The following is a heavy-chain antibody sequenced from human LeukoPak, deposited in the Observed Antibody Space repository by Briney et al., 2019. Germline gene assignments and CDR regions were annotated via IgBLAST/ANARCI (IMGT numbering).Heavy chain of an antibody. CDR1: GYTFTSYY. V-gene: IGHV1-46*01. Sequence: ASVKVSCKASGYTFTSYYMHWVRQAPGQGLEWMGIINPSGGGTSYAQKFQGRVTMTRDTSTSTVYMELSSLRSEDTAVYYCGTGGSSWSDAFDIWGQGTMVTVSS. D-gene: IGHD6-13*01. CDR3: GTGGSSWSDAFDI. J-gene: IGHJ3*02. CDR2: INPSGGGT.